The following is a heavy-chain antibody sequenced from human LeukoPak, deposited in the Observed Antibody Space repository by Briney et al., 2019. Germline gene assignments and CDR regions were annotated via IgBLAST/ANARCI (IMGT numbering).Heavy chain of an antibody. D-gene: IGHD3-10*01. J-gene: IGHJ3*01. Sequence: GGSLRLSCAASGFTFSSYAMSWVRQAPGKGLEWVSYISFSSATIHYADSVKGRFTISRDNAKNSLYLQLNSLRAEDTALYYCARDTHYYGSGSPAFDLWGRGTMVTVSS. CDR1: GFTFSSYA. V-gene: IGHV3-48*01. CDR3: ARDTHYYGSGSPAFDL. CDR2: ISFSSATI.